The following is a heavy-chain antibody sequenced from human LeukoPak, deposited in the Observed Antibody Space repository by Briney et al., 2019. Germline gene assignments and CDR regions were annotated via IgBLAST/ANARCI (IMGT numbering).Heavy chain of an antibody. V-gene: IGHV4-34*01. J-gene: IGHJ5*02. CDR2: INHSGST. D-gene: IGHD2-21*01. CDR1: GGSFSGYY. CDR3: ARGYLRIYREFDP. Sequence: SETLSLTCAVYGGSFSGYYWSWIRQPPGKGLEWIGEINHSGSTNYNPSLKSRVTISVDTSKNQFSLKLSSVTAADTAVYYCARGYLRIYREFDPWGQGTLVTVSS.